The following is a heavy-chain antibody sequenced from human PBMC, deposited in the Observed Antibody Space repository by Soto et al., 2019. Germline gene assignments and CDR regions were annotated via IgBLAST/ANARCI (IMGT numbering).Heavy chain of an antibody. CDR2: IKEDGSEK. CDR1: GFTFSRYW. V-gene: IGHV3-7*03. Sequence: GGSLRLSCAASGFTFSRYWMSWVRQAPGKGLEWVANIKEDGSEKNDADSVKGRFTISRDNAKNSLYLQMNSLRVEATAVYYCAKGGHIDYCGQGTLVTVSS. CDR3: AKGGHIDY. D-gene: IGHD3-16*01. J-gene: IGHJ4*02.